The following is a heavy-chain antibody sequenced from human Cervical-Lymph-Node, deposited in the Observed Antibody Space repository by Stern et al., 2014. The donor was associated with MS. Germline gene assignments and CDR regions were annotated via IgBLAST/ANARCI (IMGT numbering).Heavy chain of an antibody. CDR1: GYDFTAYW. J-gene: IGHJ4*02. CDR3: ARRGYSYSLDY. D-gene: IGHD5-18*01. V-gene: IGHV5-51*03. Sequence: EVQLVESGAEVKKPGESLKISCKVSGYDFTAYWIGWVRPTPGKGLEWMGIIYPGDSDTTYSPSFQGQVTISVDKSSSTAYVQWSTLKASDTAIYYCARRGYSYSLDYWGQGTLVTVSS. CDR2: IYPGDSDT.